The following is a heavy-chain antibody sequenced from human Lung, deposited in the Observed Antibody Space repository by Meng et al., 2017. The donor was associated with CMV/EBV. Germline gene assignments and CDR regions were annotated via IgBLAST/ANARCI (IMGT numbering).Heavy chain of an antibody. D-gene: IGHD3-3*01. CDR2: IYYSGST. J-gene: IGHJ4*02. V-gene: IGHV4-59*01. CDR3: ARDPAASIFGVVTNEGYFDY. CDR1: GGSIRSYY. Sequence: GSLRLXCTVSGGSIRSYYWSWIRQPPGKGLEWIVYIYYSGSTNYNPSLKSRVTISVDTSKNQFSLKLSSVTAAHTAVYYCARDPAASIFGVVTNEGYFDYWGQGTLVTVSS.